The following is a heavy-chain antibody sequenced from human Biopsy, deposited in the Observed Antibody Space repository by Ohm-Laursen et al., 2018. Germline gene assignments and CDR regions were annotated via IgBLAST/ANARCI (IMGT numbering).Heavy chain of an antibody. D-gene: IGHD2-21*02. CDR3: AKDLGQVTAAIGC. Sequence: SLRLSCAASGFIFSDYGMHWVRQAPGKGLEWVSGITWNSGSIGYADSVKGRFSIFRDNAKHSLYLQMNSLRAEDTALYYCAKDLGQVTAAIGCWGQGTLVTVSS. V-gene: IGHV3-9*01. J-gene: IGHJ4*02. CDR2: ITWNSGSI. CDR1: GFIFSDYG.